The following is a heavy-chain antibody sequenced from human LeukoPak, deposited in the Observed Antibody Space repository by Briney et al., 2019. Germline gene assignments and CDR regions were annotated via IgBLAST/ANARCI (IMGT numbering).Heavy chain of an antibody. D-gene: IGHD6-13*01. CDR3: ARIPSTSAAGRHFDY. J-gene: IGHJ4*02. CDR1: GASISSSTYY. V-gene: IGHV4-39*01. CDR2: VHYSGST. Sequence: SETLSLTCTVSGASISSSTYYWGWIRAPPGKGLEWIGSVHYSGSTYYKPSLKSRVSISVDTSKNQFSLKLNSVTAADTALYDCARIPSTSAAGRHFDYWGQGTLVTVSS.